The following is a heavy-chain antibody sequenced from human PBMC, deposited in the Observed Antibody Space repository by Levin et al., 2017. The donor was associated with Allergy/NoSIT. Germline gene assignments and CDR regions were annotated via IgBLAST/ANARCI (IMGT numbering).Heavy chain of an antibody. D-gene: IGHD2/OR15-2a*01. Sequence: KISCKASGGTFSSYAISWVRQAPGQGLEWMGRIIPILGIANYAQKFQGRVTITADKSTSTAYMELSSLRSEDTAVYYCARDYELSSGAFDYWGQGTLVTVSS. V-gene: IGHV1-69*04. J-gene: IGHJ4*02. CDR1: GGTFSSYA. CDR3: ARDYELSSGAFDY. CDR2: IIPILGIA.